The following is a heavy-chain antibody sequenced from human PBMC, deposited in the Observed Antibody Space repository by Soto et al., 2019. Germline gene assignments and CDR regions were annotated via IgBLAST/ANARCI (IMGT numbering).Heavy chain of an antibody. CDR1: GFTFSSYG. Sequence: EVQLLESGGGLIQPGGSLRLSCAASGFTFSSYGMSWVRQAPGKGLEWVSAISGSGGSTYYADSVKGRFTISRDHSKNTLYLLKNSLRAKDTAVYYCANSYTNGFSWAFENWGQGTMVTVSS. CDR2: ISGSGGST. D-gene: IGHD2-8*01. V-gene: IGHV3-23*01. CDR3: ANSYTNGFSWAFEN. J-gene: IGHJ3*02.